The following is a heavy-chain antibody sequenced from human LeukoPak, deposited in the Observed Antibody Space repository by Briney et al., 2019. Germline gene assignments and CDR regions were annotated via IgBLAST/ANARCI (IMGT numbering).Heavy chain of an antibody. Sequence: GGSLRLSCTASGFTFGDYAMSWVRQAPGKGLEGVGFIISKAYGGATEYAASVKGRFTISRDDSKSIAYLQMNSLKTEDTAVYYCTREAYDYGDYPTDYWGQGTLVTVSS. CDR1: GFTFGDYA. CDR2: IISKAYGGAT. V-gene: IGHV3-49*04. D-gene: IGHD4-17*01. J-gene: IGHJ4*02. CDR3: TREAYDYGDYPTDY.